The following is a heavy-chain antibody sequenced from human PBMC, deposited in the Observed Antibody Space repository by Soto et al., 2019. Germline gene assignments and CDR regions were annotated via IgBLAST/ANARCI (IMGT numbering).Heavy chain of an antibody. D-gene: IGHD3-16*02. Sequence: QAQLVQSGAEVKKPGSSVKVSCKASGSTFSKYAISWVRQAPGPGLEWMGGLIPILGTPKYAQKFQGRVTITADESTTTADMELSSVTFEDTAVYYCARDSHDYIWGSYRNGMAVWGKGTTVSVSS. CDR1: GSTFSKYA. V-gene: IGHV1-69*01. CDR2: LIPILGTP. J-gene: IGHJ6*04. CDR3: ARDSHDYIWGSYRNGMAV.